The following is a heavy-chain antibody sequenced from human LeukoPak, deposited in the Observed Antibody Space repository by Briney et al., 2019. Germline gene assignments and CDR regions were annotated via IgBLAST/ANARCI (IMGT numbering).Heavy chain of an antibody. CDR2: ISTSGSTI. CDR3: ARRRLSSSWYPDYFDY. J-gene: IGHJ4*02. V-gene: IGHV3-11*04. D-gene: IGHD6-13*01. Sequence: GGSLRLSCAASGFTFSDYYMNWIRQAPGKGLEWVSYISTSGSTIYYADSVKGRFTISRDNAKNPLYLQMNSLRAEDTAVYYCARRRLSSSWYPDYFDYWGQGTLVTVSS. CDR1: GFTFSDYY.